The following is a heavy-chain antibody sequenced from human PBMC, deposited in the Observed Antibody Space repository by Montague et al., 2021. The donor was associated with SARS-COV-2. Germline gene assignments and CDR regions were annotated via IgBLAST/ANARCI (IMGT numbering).Heavy chain of an antibody. J-gene: IGHJ6*03. CDR3: ARVVGDYDFWSGQYYYYYYMDV. CDR1: GGSISSYY. D-gene: IGHD3-3*01. CDR2: IYYSGST. Sequence: SETLSLTCTVSGGSISSYYWSWIRQPPGKGLEWIGYIYYSGSTNYNPSLKSRVTISVDTSKNQFSLKLSSVTAADTAVYSCARVVGDYDFWSGQYYYYYYMDVWGTGPTATVSS. V-gene: IGHV4-59*01.